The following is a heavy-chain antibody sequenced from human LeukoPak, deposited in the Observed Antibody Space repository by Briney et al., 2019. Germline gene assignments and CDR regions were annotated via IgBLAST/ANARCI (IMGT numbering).Heavy chain of an antibody. CDR3: VRDLGGRSSH. D-gene: IGHD1-26*01. CDR2: INEDGSTT. V-gene: IGHV3-74*01. CDR1: GFTFSSNW. J-gene: IGHJ4*02. Sequence: GGSLRLSCAASGFTFSSNWMHWVRQAPGKGLVWVSRINEDGSTTNYADSVRGRSTIFRDNAKNTLYLQMNSLRAEDTAVYYCVRDLGGRSSHWGQGTLVTVSS.